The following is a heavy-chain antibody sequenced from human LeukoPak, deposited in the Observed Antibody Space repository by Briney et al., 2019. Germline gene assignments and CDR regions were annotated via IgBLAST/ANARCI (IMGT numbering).Heavy chain of an antibody. J-gene: IGHJ5*02. D-gene: IGHD2-15*01. CDR3: ARARSSLSGGSCCRFDP. CDR2: ISSSSSYI. CDR1: GFTFSSYS. V-gene: IGHV3-21*01. Sequence: GGSLRLSCAASGFTFSSYSMNWVRQAPGKGLEWVSSISSSSSYIYYADSVKGRFTISRDNAKNSLYLQMNSLRAGDTAVYYCARARSSLSGGSCCRFDPWGQGTLVTVSS.